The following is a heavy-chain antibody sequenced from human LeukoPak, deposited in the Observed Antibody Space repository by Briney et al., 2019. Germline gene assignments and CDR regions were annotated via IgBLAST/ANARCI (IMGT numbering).Heavy chain of an antibody. CDR2: IYSGGST. J-gene: IGHJ4*02. D-gene: IGHD3-10*01. Sequence: GGSLRLSCAASGFTVSSNYMSWVRQAPGKGLEWVSVIYSGGSTYYADSVKGRFTISRDNSKNTLYVQMNSLRAEDTAVYYCARDFDGTGRYPYSYWGQGTLVTVSS. CDR3: ARDFDGTGRYPYSY. V-gene: IGHV3-66*01. CDR1: GFTVSSNY.